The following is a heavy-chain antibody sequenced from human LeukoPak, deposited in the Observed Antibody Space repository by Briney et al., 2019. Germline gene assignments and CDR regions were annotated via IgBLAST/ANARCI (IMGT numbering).Heavy chain of an antibody. CDR2: ISTSGSSI. D-gene: IGHD6-13*01. CDR3: ATSRGSWPDYFDY. J-gene: IGHJ4*02. Sequence: GGSLRLSCAASGLTFSSYEMNWVRQAPGKGLEWVSYISTSGSSIYYADSVKGRFIISRDNAKNSLYLQMNSLRAKDTAVYYCATSRGSWPDYFDYWGQGTLVTVSS. V-gene: IGHV3-48*03. CDR1: GLTFSSYE.